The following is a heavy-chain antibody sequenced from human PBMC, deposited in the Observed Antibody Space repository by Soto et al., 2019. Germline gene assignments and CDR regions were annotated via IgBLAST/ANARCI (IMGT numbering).Heavy chain of an antibody. D-gene: IGHD3-22*01. J-gene: IGHJ3*02. CDR3: ARDHAGYYDSSGYYPGAFDI. V-gene: IGHV3-48*03. Sequence: GGSLRLSCAASGFTFSSYEMNWVRQAPGKGLEWVSYISSSGSTIYYADSVKGRFTISRDNAKNSLYLQMNSLRAEDTAVYYCARDHAGYYDSSGYYPGAFDIWGQGTMVT. CDR2: ISSSGSTI. CDR1: GFTFSSYE.